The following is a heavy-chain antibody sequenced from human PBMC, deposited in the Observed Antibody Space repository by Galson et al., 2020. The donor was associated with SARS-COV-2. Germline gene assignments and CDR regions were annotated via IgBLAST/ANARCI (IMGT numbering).Heavy chain of an antibody. Sequence: GESLKISCAASGFTFSSYAMSWVRQAPGKGLEWVSAISGNGGSTYYADSVKGRLTVSRDNSKNTVYLQMNSLRAEDTAVYYCARDEGIRGYNYGRLYYGMDVWGQGTTVTVSS. CDR1: GFTFSSYA. CDR2: ISGNGGST. CDR3: ARDEGIRGYNYGRLYYGMDV. V-gene: IGHV3-23*01. D-gene: IGHD5-18*01. J-gene: IGHJ6*02.